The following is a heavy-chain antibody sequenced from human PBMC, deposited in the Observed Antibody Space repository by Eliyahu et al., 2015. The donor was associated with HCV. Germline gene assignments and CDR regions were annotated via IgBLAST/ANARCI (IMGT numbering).Heavy chain of an antibody. CDR3: AAGLARYYYYYGMDV. Sequence: QVQLQQWGAGLLKPSETLSLTCAVYGGSFSGYYWSWIRQPPGKGLEWIGEINHSGSTNYNPSLKSRVTISVDTSKNQFSLKLSSVTAADTAVYYCAAGLARYYYYYGMDVWGQGTTVTVSS. CDR1: GGSFSGYY. D-gene: IGHD6-19*01. J-gene: IGHJ6*02. CDR2: INHSGST. V-gene: IGHV4-34*01.